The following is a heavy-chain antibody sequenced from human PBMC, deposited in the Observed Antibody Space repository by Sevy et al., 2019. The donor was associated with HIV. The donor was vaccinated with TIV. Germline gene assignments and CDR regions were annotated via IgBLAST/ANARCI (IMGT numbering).Heavy chain of an antibody. D-gene: IGHD4-17*01. J-gene: IGHJ4*02. CDR2: ISAYNGNT. CDR3: AREDKDYGGNYPSDY. Sequence: ASVKVSCKASGYTFTSYGISWVRQAPGQGLAWMGWISAYNGNTNYAQKLQGRVTMTTDTSTSTAYMELRSLRSDDTAVYYCAREDKDYGGNYPSDYWGQGTLVTVSS. CDR1: GYTFTSYG. V-gene: IGHV1-18*04.